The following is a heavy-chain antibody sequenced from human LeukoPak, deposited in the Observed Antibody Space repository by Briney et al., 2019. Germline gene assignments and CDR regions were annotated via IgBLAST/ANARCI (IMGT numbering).Heavy chain of an antibody. V-gene: IGHV4-59*01. Sequence: NPSETLSLTYTVSGGSISSYYWSWIRQPPGKGLEWIGYIYYSGSTNYKPSLKSRVTISVDTSKNQFSLKLSSVTAADTAVYYCARGGYYGSGNDFRFDPWGQGTLVTVSS. J-gene: IGHJ5*02. CDR3: ARGGYYGSGNDFRFDP. CDR2: IYYSGST. D-gene: IGHD3-10*01. CDR1: GGSISSYY.